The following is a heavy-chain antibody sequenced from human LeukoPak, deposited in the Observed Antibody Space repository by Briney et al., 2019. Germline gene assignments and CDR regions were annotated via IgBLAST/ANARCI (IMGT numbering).Heavy chain of an antibody. Sequence: GGSLRLSCAASGFPFSTYAMSWVRQAPGKGLEWVSAISGSGGSTYYADSVKGRFTISGDNSKNTLYLQMNSLRAEDTAVYYCAKDGTYYYDTSGYFYPRFFDYWGQGTPVTVSS. D-gene: IGHD3-22*01. CDR2: ISGSGGST. CDR3: AKDGTYYYDTSGYFYPRFFDY. V-gene: IGHV3-23*01. J-gene: IGHJ4*02. CDR1: GFPFSTYA.